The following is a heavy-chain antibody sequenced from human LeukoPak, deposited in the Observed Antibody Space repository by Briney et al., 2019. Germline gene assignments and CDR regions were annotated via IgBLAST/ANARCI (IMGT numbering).Heavy chain of an antibody. CDR2: INWNGGST. Sequence: GGSLRLSCAASGFXFDDYGISWVRQAPGKGLEWVSGINWNGGSTGYADSVKGRFTISRDNAKNSLYLQMNSLRAEDTALYYCARAPAARNFDYWGQGTLVTVSS. V-gene: IGHV3-20*04. D-gene: IGHD2-2*01. CDR1: GFXFDDYG. J-gene: IGHJ4*02. CDR3: ARAPAARNFDY.